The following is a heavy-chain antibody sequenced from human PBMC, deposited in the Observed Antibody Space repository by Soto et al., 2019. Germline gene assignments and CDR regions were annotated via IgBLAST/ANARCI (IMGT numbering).Heavy chain of an antibody. CDR2: IYYSGST. CDR1: GVSVSSGSYY. D-gene: IGHD5-18*01. J-gene: IGHJ4*02. Sequence: SETLSLTCTVSGVSVSSGSYYWSWIRQPPGKGLEWIGYIYYSGSTNYNPSLQSRVTISVDTSKNQFSLKLSSATDADTAVYYCARAWNGYSYGYFDYWGQGTLVTVSS. CDR3: ARAWNGYSYGYFDY. V-gene: IGHV4-61*01.